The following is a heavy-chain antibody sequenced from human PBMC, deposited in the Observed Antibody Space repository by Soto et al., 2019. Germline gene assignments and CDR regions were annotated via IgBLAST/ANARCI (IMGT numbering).Heavy chain of an antibody. D-gene: IGHD2-15*01. CDR2: INAGNGNT. Sequence: GASVKVSCKASGYTFTSYAMHWVRQAPGQRLEWIGWINAGNGNTKYSQKFQGRVTITRDTSASTAYMELSSLRSEDTAVYYCARDCSGGSCYRNWGQGTLVTVSS. J-gene: IGHJ4*02. V-gene: IGHV1-3*01. CDR3: ARDCSGGSCYRN. CDR1: GYTFTSYA.